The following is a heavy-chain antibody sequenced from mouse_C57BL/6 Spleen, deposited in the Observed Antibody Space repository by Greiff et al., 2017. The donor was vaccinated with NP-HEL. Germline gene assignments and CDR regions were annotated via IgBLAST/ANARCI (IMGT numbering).Heavy chain of an antibody. V-gene: IGHV1-42*01. J-gene: IGHJ4*01. CDR1: GYSFTGYY. CDR3: ARGDSYAMDY. Sequence: VQLQQSGPELVKPGASVKISCKASGYSFTGYYMNWVKQSPEKSLEWIGEINPSTGGTTYNQKFKAKATLTVDKSSSTAYMQLKSLTSEDSAVYYCARGDSYAMDYWGQGTSVTVAS. CDR2: INPSTGGT.